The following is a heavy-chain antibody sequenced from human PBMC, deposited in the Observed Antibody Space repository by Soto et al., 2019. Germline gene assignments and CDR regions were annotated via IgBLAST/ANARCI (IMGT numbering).Heavy chain of an antibody. CDR1: VFTFSTYA. D-gene: IGHD2-15*01. CDR2: ISYDGSNK. J-gene: IGHJ4*02. CDR3: ARPPVIDIVVPPDY. V-gene: IGHV3-30*04. Sequence: PRWSLRLSCAASVFTFSTYAMHWFRQAPGKGLEWVAVISYDGSNKHYADSVKGRFTISRDNSKNTLYLQMNSLRAEDTAVYYCARPPVIDIVVPPDYWGQGTLVTVSS.